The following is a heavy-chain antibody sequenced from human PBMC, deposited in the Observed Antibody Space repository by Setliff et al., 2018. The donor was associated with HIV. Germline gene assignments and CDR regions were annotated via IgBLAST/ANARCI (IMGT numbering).Heavy chain of an antibody. CDR3: AREHYVWETYRPYYFDY. Sequence: GGSLRLSCAASGFTFSNYWMHWVRQAPGKGLEWVASISPDGSRNYCVGSVKGRFTASRDNAKSSLYLQMNSLRAEDTALYYCAREHYVWETYRPYYFDYWGQGTLVTVSS. V-gene: IGHV3-7*03. J-gene: IGHJ4*02. CDR2: ISPDGSRN. CDR1: GFTFSNYW. D-gene: IGHD3-16*02.